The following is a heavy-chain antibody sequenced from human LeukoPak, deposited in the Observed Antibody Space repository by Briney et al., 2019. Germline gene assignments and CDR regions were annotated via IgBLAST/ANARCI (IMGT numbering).Heavy chain of an antibody. CDR3: AHGYDSSGYYAFDI. D-gene: IGHD3-22*01. Sequence: GGSLRLSCAASGFTFSSYSMNWVGQAPGKGLEWVSSISIISSDIYYADSVKGRFTISRDNAKNSLYLQMNSPSAADTAVYYGAHGYDSSGYYAFDIWGQGTMVTVSS. CDR1: GFTFSSYS. V-gene: IGHV3-21*01. CDR2: ISIISSDI. J-gene: IGHJ3*02.